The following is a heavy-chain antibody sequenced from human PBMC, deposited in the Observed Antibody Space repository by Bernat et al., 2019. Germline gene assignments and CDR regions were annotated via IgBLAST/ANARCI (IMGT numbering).Heavy chain of an antibody. CDR3: ATHYDFWSGYYFGGKGVIDDAFDI. Sequence: EVQLVETGGGLIQPGGSLRLSCAASGFTVSSNYMSWVRQAPGKGLEWVSVIYSGGSTYYADSVKGRFTISRDNSKNTLYFQMNSLRAEDTAVYYCATHYDFWSGYYFGGKGVIDDAFDIWGQGTMVTVSS. J-gene: IGHJ3*02. CDR1: GFTVSSNY. CDR2: IYSGGST. D-gene: IGHD3-3*01. V-gene: IGHV3-53*02.